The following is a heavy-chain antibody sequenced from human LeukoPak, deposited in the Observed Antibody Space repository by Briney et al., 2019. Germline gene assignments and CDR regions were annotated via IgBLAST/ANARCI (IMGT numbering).Heavy chain of an antibody. V-gene: IGHV3-48*04. CDR3: ARDRGWGMDV. CDR2: ISSSGSTI. Sequence: GGSLRLSCTASGFTLSSYSMNWVRQAPGKGLEWVSYISSSGSTIYYADSVKGRFTISRDNAKNSLYLQMNSLRAEDTAVYYCARDRGWGMDVWGKGTTVTISS. CDR1: GFTLSSYS. J-gene: IGHJ6*03. D-gene: IGHD5-12*01.